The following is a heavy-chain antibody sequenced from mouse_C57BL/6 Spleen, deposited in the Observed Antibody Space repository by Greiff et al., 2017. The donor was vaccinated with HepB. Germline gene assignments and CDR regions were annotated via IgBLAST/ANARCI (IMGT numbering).Heavy chain of an antibody. V-gene: IGHV1-82*01. Sequence: LQESGPELVKPGASVKISCKASGYAFSSSWMNWVKQRPGKGLEWIGRIYPGDGDTNYNGKFKGKATLTADKSSSTAYMQLSSLTSEDSAVYFCSYDYPFAYWGQGTLVTVSA. CDR3: SYDYPFAY. D-gene: IGHD2-4*01. J-gene: IGHJ3*01. CDR2: IYPGDGDT. CDR1: GYAFSSSW.